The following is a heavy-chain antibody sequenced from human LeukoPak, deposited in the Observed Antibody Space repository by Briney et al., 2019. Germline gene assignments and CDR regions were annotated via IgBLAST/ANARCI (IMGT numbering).Heavy chain of an antibody. CDR2: ISAYNGNT. J-gene: IGHJ3*02. Sequence: AXVKVSCKASGYTFTSYGISWVRQAPGQGLEWMGWISAYNGNTNYAQKLQGRVTMTTDTSTRTAYMELRSLRSDDTAVYYCARVPDYYDSSGYYHDAFDIWGQGTMVTVSS. CDR3: ARVPDYYDSSGYYHDAFDI. D-gene: IGHD3-22*01. CDR1: GYTFTSYG. V-gene: IGHV1-18*01.